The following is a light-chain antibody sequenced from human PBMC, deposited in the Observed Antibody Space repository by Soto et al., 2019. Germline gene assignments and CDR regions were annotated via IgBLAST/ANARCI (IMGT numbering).Light chain of an antibody. CDR1: QSLVYSDGDTY. J-gene: IGKJ2*01. V-gene: IGKV2-30*01. CDR2: KVS. Sequence: DVVMTQSPLSLPVTLGQPASISCRSSQSLVYSDGDTYLTWLHQRPGQSPRRLIYKVSNRDSGVPDRFSGSGSGTDFSLKISRVEAEDLGVYYCVQPTHWPMTFGQGTRLEIK. CDR3: VQPTHWPMT.